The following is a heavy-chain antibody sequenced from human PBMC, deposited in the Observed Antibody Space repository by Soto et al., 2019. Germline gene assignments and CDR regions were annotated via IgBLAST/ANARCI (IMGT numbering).Heavy chain of an antibody. V-gene: IGHV4-59*01. CDR3: ARGSSYYGSGSYKRAGVLDV. Sequence: PSETLSLTCTVSGGSISSYYWSWIRQPPGKGLEWIGYSYYSGSTNYNPSLKSRVTISVATSKNQFSLKLSSVTAADTAVYYCARGSSYYGSGSYKRAGVLDVWGKGPTVTVSP. J-gene: IGHJ6*04. D-gene: IGHD3-10*01. CDR1: GGSISSYY. CDR2: SYYSGST.